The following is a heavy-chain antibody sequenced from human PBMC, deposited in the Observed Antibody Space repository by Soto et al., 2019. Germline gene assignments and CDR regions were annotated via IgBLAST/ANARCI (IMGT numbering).Heavy chain of an antibody. Sequence: PGGSLRLSCAASGFTFSDYYMTWIRQAPGKGLEWVSYISSSSSYTNYADSVKGRFTISRDNAKNSLYLQMNSLRAEDTAVYYCARLRAGYCSGGSCHNWFDPWGQGTLVTVSS. J-gene: IGHJ5*02. CDR1: GFTFSDYY. V-gene: IGHV3-11*06. D-gene: IGHD2-15*01. CDR3: ARLRAGYCSGGSCHNWFDP. CDR2: ISSSSSYT.